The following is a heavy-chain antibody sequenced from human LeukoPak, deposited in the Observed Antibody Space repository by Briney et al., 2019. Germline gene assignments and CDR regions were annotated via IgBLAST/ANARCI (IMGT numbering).Heavy chain of an antibody. CDR1: RFTFNTYW. CDR3: AKTRSGWSEIDY. V-gene: IGHV3-74*01. CDR2: IDSDGYST. D-gene: IGHD6-19*01. Sequence: GGSLRLSCAASRFTFNTYWMHWVRQAPGKGLVWVSRIDSDGYSTAYADSVKGRFTISRDNAKNTLYLQMNSLRAEDTAVYYCAKTRSGWSEIDYWGQGTLVTVSS. J-gene: IGHJ4*02.